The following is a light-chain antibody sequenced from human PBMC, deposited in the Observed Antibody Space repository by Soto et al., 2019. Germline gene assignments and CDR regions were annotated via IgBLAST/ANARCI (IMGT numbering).Light chain of an antibody. V-gene: IGLV1-51*01. Sequence: QSVLTQPPSVSAAPGQKVTISCSGSSSNIVGNSVSWYQHLPGTAPKLLIYDDNKRPSGIPDRFSGSKSGTSATLGITGFQTGDEADYYCGSWDSSLSAYVFGTGTKVT. CDR2: DDN. CDR1: SSNIVGNS. J-gene: IGLJ1*01. CDR3: GSWDSSLSAYV.